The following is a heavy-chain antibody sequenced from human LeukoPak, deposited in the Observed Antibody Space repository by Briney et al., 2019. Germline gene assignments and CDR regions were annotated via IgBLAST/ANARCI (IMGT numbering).Heavy chain of an antibody. J-gene: IGHJ4*02. CDR1: GFTFSNFW. Sequence: GESLRLSCTASGFTFSNFWMGWVRQAPGKGLEWVANIKQDETEKFYLGSVKGRFTISRDNSKNTLYLQMNSLRAEDTAVYYCAKLWTSRTYYFDYWGQGTLVTVSS. CDR3: AKLWTSRTYYFDY. CDR2: IKQDETEK. D-gene: IGHD3/OR15-3a*01. V-gene: IGHV3-7*03.